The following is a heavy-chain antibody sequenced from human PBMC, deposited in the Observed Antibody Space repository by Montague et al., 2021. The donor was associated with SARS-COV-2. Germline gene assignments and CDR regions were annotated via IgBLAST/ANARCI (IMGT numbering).Heavy chain of an antibody. J-gene: IGHJ4*02. D-gene: IGHD5-18*01. Sequence: SETLSLTCTVSGGSISSYYWSWIRQPPGKGLEWIGYIYYSGSTNYNPSLKSRVTTSVDTSKNQFSLKLSSVTAVDTAVYYCARGNTWEGYSYGFDYWGQGTLVTVSS. CDR2: IYYSGST. CDR1: GGSISSYY. V-gene: IGHV4-59*01. CDR3: ARGNTWEGYSYGFDY.